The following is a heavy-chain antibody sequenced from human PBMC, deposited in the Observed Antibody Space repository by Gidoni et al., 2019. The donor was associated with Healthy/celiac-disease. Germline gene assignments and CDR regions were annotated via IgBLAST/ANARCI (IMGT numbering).Heavy chain of an antibody. CDR2: IYYSGST. D-gene: IGHD1-20*01. CDR3: AREWNTYHWNYVDY. Sequence: QLQLQESGPGRVKTSETLSLTCTVSGGSSSSSSYYWGWLRQPPGKGLEWIGSIYYSGSTYYTPSLKSRVTISVDTSKNQFSLKLSSVTAADTAVYYCAREWNTYHWNYVDYWGQGTLVTVSS. V-gene: IGHV4-39*07. CDR1: GGSSSSSSYY. J-gene: IGHJ4*02.